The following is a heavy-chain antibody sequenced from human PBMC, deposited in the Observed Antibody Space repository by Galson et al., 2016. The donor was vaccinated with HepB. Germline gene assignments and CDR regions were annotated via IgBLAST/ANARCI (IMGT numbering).Heavy chain of an antibody. CDR2: ISHSGSYK. J-gene: IGHJ4*02. Sequence: SLRLSCAASGFRFNTHSLNWVRQAPGQGLEWVSSISHSGSYKFYADSVEGRFIISRDNAKNSVYLLMNSLRAEDTAVYYCARQGYYFDGSEYFWSGIDSWGQGTLVTVSS. V-gene: IGHV3-21*01. CDR1: GFRFNTHS. D-gene: IGHD3-22*01. CDR3: ARQGYYFDGSEYFWSGIDS.